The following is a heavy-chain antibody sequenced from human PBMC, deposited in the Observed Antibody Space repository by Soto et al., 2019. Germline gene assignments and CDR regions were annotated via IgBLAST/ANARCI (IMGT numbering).Heavy chain of an antibody. Sequence: LRLSCAASGFTFSSYSMNWVRQAPGKGLEWVSSISSSSSYIYYADSVKGRFTISRDNAKNSLYLQMNSLRAEDTAVYYCASSIAAAGTEYFDYWGQGTLVTVSS. CDR3: ASSIAAAGTEYFDY. V-gene: IGHV3-21*01. CDR2: ISSSSSYI. CDR1: GFTFSSYS. J-gene: IGHJ4*02. D-gene: IGHD6-13*01.